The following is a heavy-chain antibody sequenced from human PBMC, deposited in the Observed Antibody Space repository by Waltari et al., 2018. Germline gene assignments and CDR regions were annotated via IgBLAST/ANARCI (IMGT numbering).Heavy chain of an antibody. CDR3: ARVARGCSSTSCYTDAFDI. CDR2: ILPICGTA. CDR1: GGTFSSYA. J-gene: IGHJ3*02. V-gene: IGHV1-69*01. D-gene: IGHD2-2*01. Sequence: QVQLVQSGAEVKKPGSSVKVSCKASGGTFSSYAISWVRQAPGQGLEWMGVILPICGTANYAQKVQGRVTSAADESTSTAYVELSSLRSEDTAVYYCARVARGCSSTSCYTDAFDIWGQGTMVTVSS.